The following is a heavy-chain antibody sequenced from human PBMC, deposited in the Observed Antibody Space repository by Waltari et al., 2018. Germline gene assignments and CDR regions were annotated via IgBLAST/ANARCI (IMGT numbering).Heavy chain of an antibody. CDR1: GFTVSSTY. Sequence: EVQLVESGGGLIQPGGSLRLSCAASGFTVSSTYMSWVRQAPGKGLEWVSVIYSGGSTYYADSVKGRFTIARDNSKNTLYLQMNSLRAEDTAVYYCASPKMELRGFDYWGQGTLVTVSS. CDR2: IYSGGST. CDR3: ASPKMELRGFDY. V-gene: IGHV3-53*01. J-gene: IGHJ4*02. D-gene: IGHD1-7*01.